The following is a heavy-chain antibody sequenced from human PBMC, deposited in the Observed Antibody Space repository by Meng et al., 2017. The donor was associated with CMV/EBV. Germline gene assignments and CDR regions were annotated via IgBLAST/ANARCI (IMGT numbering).Heavy chain of an antibody. Sequence: FTFSEFYMTWIRQAPGKGLEWVAYISFGGKNINYADSVKGRFTASRNNAENSLSLQMSSLRVEDSAVYYCARGAGYLVGPSKAWLDPWGQGTLVTVSS. V-gene: IGHV3-11*01. D-gene: IGHD3-9*01. J-gene: IGHJ5*02. CDR1: FTFSEFY. CDR3: ARGAGYLVGPSKAWLDP. CDR2: ISFGGKNI.